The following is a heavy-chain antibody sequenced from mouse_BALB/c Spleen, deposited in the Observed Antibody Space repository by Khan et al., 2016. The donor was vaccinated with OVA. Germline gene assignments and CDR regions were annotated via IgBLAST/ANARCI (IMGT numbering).Heavy chain of an antibody. J-gene: IGHJ3*01. CDR2: ITCSGRT. D-gene: IGHD3-3*01. CDR1: GYSITSDYA. V-gene: IGHV3-2*02. CDR3: SGGRAY. Sequence: VQLKESGPGLVKPSQSLSLTCTVTGYSITSDYAWNWIRQFPGNRLEWMGYITCSGRTSYTPSLKSRISITRDTSKNQFFLQLNSVTIDDTATYYCSGGRAYWGQGTLVTVSA.